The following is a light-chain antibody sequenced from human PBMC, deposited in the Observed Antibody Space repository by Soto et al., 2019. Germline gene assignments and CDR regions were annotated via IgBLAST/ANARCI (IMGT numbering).Light chain of an antibody. CDR2: RNN. Sequence: QAVVTQPPSASGTPGQRVTISCSGSSSNIGSNYVYWYQQLPGTAPKLLIDRNNQRPSGVPDRFSGSKSGTSASRAISGLRSEDEADYYCAAWDDSLSGWVFGGGTKLTVL. CDR1: SSNIGSNY. J-gene: IGLJ3*02. V-gene: IGLV1-47*01. CDR3: AAWDDSLSGWV.